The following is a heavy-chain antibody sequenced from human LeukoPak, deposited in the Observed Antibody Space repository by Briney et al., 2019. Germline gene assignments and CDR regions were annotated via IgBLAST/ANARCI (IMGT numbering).Heavy chain of an antibody. D-gene: IGHD3-22*01. CDR2: IYYSGST. CDR1: GGSISSYY. J-gene: IGHJ4*02. CDR3: ARVRGTYYYDSSGYSLDY. V-gene: IGHV4-59*01. Sequence: SATLSLTCTVSGGSISSYYWSWIRQPPGKGLEWIGYIYYSGSTNYNPSLKSRVTISVDTSKNQFSLKLSSVTAADTAVYYCARVRGTYYYDSSGYSLDYWGQGTLVTVSS.